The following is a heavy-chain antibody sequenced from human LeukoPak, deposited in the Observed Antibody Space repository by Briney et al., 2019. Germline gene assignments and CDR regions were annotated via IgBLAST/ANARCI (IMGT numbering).Heavy chain of an antibody. Sequence: GGSLRASCVGSGFTFSDAWMSWVRQAPGKGLEWVGRIKSKSDGGTIEYAAPVKGRFTISRDDSRNTLYLQMNSLKTEATAVYYCTTRRQDGWWGQGTLVTVS. D-gene: IGHD2-15*01. CDR1: GFTFSDAW. V-gene: IGHV3-15*01. CDR3: TTRRQDGW. CDR2: IKSKSDGGTI. J-gene: IGHJ4*02.